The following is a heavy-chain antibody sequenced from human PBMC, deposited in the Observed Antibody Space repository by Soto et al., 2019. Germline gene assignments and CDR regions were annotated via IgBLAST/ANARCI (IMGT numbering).Heavy chain of an antibody. Sequence: PGGSLRLSCAASGFTFSSYSMNWVRQAPGKGLEWVSSISSSSSYIYYADSVKGRFTISRDNAKNSLYLQMNSLRAEDSAVYYCARGWATTPWADCFDPWGQGTLVTVSS. J-gene: IGHJ5*02. V-gene: IGHV3-21*01. CDR2: ISSSSSYI. CDR1: GFTFSSYS. D-gene: IGHD4-4*01. CDR3: ARGWATTPWADCFDP.